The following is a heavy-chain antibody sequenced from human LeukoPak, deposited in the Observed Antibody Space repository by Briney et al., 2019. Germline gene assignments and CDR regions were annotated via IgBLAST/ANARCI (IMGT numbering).Heavy chain of an antibody. CDR2: INHSGST. J-gene: IGHJ6*03. Sequence: SETLSLTCAVSGGSFSGYYWSWIRQPPGKGLEWIGEINHSGSTNYNPSLKSRVTISVDTSKNQFSLKLSSVTAADTAVYYCARGATVITSPYMDVWGKGTTVTVSS. CDR1: GGSFSGYY. D-gene: IGHD3-22*01. CDR3: ARGATVITSPYMDV. V-gene: IGHV4-34*01.